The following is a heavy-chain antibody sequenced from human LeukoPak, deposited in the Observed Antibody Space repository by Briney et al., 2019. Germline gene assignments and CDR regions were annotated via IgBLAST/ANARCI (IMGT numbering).Heavy chain of an antibody. CDR3: ARVHSSSWYVDAFDI. J-gene: IGHJ3*02. V-gene: IGHV3-48*01. CDR1: GFTFSSYS. Sequence: PGGSLRLSCEASGFTFSSYSMNWVRQAPGKGLEWISYISTSTTTIYYANSVKGRFTISRDNAKNSLYLQMNSLRAEDTAVYYCARVHSSSWYVDAFDIWGQGTMVTVSS. CDR2: ISTSTTTI. D-gene: IGHD6-13*01.